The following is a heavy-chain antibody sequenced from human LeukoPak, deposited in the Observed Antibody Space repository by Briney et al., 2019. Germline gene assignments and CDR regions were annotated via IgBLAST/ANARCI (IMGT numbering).Heavy chain of an antibody. CDR2: IWYDGSNK. D-gene: IGHD2-15*01. CDR3: ARVRHCSGGSCYYFDY. Sequence: PGRSLRLSCAASGFTFSSYGMHWVRQAPGKGLEWVAVIWYDGSNKYHADSVKGRFTISRDNSKNTLYLQMDSLRAEDTAVYYCARVRHCSGGSCYYFDYWGQGTLVTVSS. CDR1: GFTFSSYG. J-gene: IGHJ4*02. V-gene: IGHV3-33*01.